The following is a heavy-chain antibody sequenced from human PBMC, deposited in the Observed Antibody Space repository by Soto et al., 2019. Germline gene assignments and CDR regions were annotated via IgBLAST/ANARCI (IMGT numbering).Heavy chain of an antibody. D-gene: IGHD6-13*01. CDR1: GYTFNMYY. V-gene: IGHV1-46*02. J-gene: IGHJ4*02. CDR2: INPNGDTT. CDR3: AREGAAAARMFDN. Sequence: QVQLVQSGAEVRNPGASVKLSCKASGYTFNMYYMHWVRQAPGQGLEWMGVINPNGDTTTYAQRFQGRLNMTRDTSTSTVYMDLTSLRPEDTAVYYCAREGAAAARMFDNWGQGTLVTVSS.